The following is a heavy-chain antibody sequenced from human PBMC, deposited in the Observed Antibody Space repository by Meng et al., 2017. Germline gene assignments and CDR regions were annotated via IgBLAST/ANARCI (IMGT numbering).Heavy chain of an antibody. V-gene: IGHV1-69*06. Sequence: QAQFVEIGASVKKTGSSVKVTCKASGGTFSSYAISWVRQAPGEGLEWMGGIIPIFGTANYAQKFQGMDTITADKSTSTAYMELSSLRSEDTAVYYCASGPPGWFDPWGQGTLVTVSS. CDR2: IIPIFGTA. CDR1: GGTFSSYA. J-gene: IGHJ5*02. CDR3: ASGPPGWFDP. D-gene: IGHD7-27*01.